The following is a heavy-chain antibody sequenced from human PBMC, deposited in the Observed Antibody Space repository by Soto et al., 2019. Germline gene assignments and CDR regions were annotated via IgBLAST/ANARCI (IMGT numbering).Heavy chain of an antibody. V-gene: IGHV4-34*01. CDR1: GGSFSGYI. CDR2: INHSGSA. Sequence: SETLSLTCDVYGGSFSGYIWTWIRQTPGKGLQWIGQINHSGSANYNPSLKSRVTISVHTSKNQFSLKLSSVTAADTAVYYCASRGTTTDCSGGSCYARGFDYWGQGTLVTVSS. CDR3: ASRGTTTDCSGGSCYARGFDY. D-gene: IGHD2-15*01. J-gene: IGHJ4*02.